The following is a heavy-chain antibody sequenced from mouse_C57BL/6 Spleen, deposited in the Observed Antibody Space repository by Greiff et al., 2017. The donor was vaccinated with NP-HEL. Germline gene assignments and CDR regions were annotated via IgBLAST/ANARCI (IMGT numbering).Heavy chain of an antibody. D-gene: IGHD2-5*01. V-gene: IGHV1-64*01. Sequence: QVQLQQPGAELVKPGASVKLSCKASGYTFTSYWMHWVKQRPGQGLEWIGMIHPNSGSTNYNEKFKSKATLTVDKSSSTAYMQLSSLTSEDSAVYYCARWSNLYYAMDYWGQGTSVTVSS. J-gene: IGHJ4*01. CDR1: GYTFTSYW. CDR3: ARWSNLYYAMDY. CDR2: IHPNSGST.